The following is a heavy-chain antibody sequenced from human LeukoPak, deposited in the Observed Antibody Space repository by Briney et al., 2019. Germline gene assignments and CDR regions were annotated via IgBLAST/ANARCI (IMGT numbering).Heavy chain of an antibody. CDR2: ISGYNGIT. J-gene: IGHJ4*02. V-gene: IGHV1-18*01. CDR1: GYIFTSYG. CDR3: GRDTVRTTVAGGPVY. Sequence: ASVKVSCNASGYIFTSYGISWVPQAPGQGLEGMGWISGYNGITIYAQEFQGRVTMTTDTSTSTAYMELGSLRSDDTAVYYCGRDTVRTTVAGGPVYWGQGTLVIVSS. D-gene: IGHD6-19*01.